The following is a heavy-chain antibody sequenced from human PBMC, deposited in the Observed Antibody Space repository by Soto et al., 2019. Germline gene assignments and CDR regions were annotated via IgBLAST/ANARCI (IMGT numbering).Heavy chain of an antibody. D-gene: IGHD3-10*01. CDR2: IWYDGSNK. J-gene: IGHJ4*02. V-gene: IGHV3-33*01. CDR1: GFTFSSYG. CDR3: ARDREFTMVRGVIGY. Sequence: QVQLVESGGGVVQPGRSLRLSCAASGFTFSSYGMHWVRQAPGKGLEWVAVIWYDGSNKYYADSVKGRFTISRDNSKNTLYLQMNSLRAEDTAVYYCARDREFTMVRGVIGYWGQGTLVTVSS.